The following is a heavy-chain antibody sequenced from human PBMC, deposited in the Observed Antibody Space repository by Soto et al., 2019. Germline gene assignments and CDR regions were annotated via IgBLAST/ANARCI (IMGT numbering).Heavy chain of an antibody. CDR2: IRPKRNYR. Sequence: QIQLVESGGGLVKSGGSLRLSCAASGFSFSDYYMTWIRQAPGKGLEWLSYIRPKRNYREYADSVKGRHTISRDNAKKSLPLPINSLRADDTGVYYCVRGGGGGHFDSWGQGTLVTVSS. V-gene: IGHV3-11*05. D-gene: IGHD3-16*01. J-gene: IGHJ4*02. CDR1: GFSFSDYY. CDR3: VRGGGGGHFDS.